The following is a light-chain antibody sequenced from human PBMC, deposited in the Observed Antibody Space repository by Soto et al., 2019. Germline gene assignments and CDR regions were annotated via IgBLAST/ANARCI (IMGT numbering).Light chain of an antibody. CDR2: GNR. V-gene: IGLV1-40*01. J-gene: IGLJ3*02. CDR1: NSNLGAGYD. Sequence: QSALTQPPSVSGAPGQRVTISCTGNNSNLGAGYDVHWYQQLPGAAPKLVIFGNRNRPSGVPERFSGSKSGTSASLAITGLQAEDEADYYCCSYAGSYNLGVFGGGTKLTVL. CDR3: CSYAGSYNLGV.